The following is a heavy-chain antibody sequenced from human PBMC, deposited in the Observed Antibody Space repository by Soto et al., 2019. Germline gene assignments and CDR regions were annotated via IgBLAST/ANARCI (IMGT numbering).Heavy chain of an antibody. CDR2: INHSGST. V-gene: IGHV4-34*01. J-gene: IGHJ4*02. Sequence: SETLSLTCAVYGGSFSGYYWSWIRQPPGKGLEWIGEINHSGSTNYNPSLKSRVTISVDTSKNQFSLKLSSVTAADTAVYYCARQWGVQLWLQNYYGSGSYPSYFDYWGQGTLVTVS. CDR3: ARQWGVQLWLQNYYGSGSYPSYFDY. D-gene: IGHD3-10*01. CDR1: GGSFSGYY.